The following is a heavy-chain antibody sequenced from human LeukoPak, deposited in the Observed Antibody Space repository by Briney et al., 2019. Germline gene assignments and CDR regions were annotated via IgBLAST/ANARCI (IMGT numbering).Heavy chain of an antibody. CDR1: GYTFTDYY. J-gene: IGHJ4*02. CDR2: INPNIGVT. CDR3: APSAAAVLYFDY. V-gene: IGHV1-2*02. D-gene: IGHD6-13*01. Sequence: ASVKVSCKASGYTFTDYYVHWVRQAPGQGLEWMGWINPNIGVTSYAQKFQGRMFMTRDTSISTAYMELSGLRSDDTAVYYCAPSAAAVLYFDYWGQGTLVTVSS.